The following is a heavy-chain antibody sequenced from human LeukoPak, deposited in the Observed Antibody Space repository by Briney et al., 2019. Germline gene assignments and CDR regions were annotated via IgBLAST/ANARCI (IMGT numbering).Heavy chain of an antibody. D-gene: IGHD3-10*01. CDR2: LSPNGDST. CDR1: GFTFDNYA. J-gene: IGHJ4*02. V-gene: IGHV3-64*01. Sequence: SGGSLRLSCAAFGFTFDNYALHWVRQAPGKGLEYVSGLSPNGDSTYYANSVKGRFTISRDNPQHTLFLQMGSLRVEDTAVYYCARTYSYGAGTCSSFGYWGQGTLVTVSP. CDR3: ARTYSYGAGTCSSFGY.